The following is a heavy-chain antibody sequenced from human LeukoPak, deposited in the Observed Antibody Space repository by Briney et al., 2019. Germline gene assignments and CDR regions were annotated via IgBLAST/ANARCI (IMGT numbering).Heavy chain of an antibody. D-gene: IGHD3-22*01. J-gene: IGHJ4*02. CDR1: GGSISSYY. CDR2: IYYSGST. V-gene: IGHV4-59*01. CDR3: ARVTGYMIEDYFDY. Sequence: PSETLSLTCTVSGGSISSYYWSWIRQPPGKGLEWIGYIYYSGSTNYNPSLKRRVTISVDTSKNQFSLKLSSVTAADTAVYYCARVTGYMIEDYFDYWGQGTLVTVSS.